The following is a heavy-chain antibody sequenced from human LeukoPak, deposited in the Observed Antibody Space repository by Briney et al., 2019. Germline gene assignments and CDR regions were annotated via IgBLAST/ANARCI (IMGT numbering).Heavy chain of an antibody. D-gene: IGHD6-19*01. V-gene: IGHV1-2*02. CDR2: INPNSGGT. Sequence: ASVKVSCKASGYTFTGYYMHWVRQAPGRGLEWMGWINPNSGGTKYAQKFQGRVTMTRDTSISTAYMELSRLRSDDTAVYYCARDFVGSGWPYYYYMDVWGKGTTVTVSS. CDR1: GYTFTGYY. CDR3: ARDFVGSGWPYYYYMDV. J-gene: IGHJ6*03.